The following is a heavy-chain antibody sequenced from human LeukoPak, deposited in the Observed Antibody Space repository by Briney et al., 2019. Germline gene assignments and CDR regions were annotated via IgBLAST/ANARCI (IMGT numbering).Heavy chain of an antibody. CDR3: ARDGRFKRDAFDI. D-gene: IGHD3-10*01. CDR1: GFTFSSYW. CDR2: ISTRSSTI. V-gene: IGHV3-48*04. J-gene: IGHJ3*02. Sequence: GGSLRLSCAASGFTFSSYWMSWVRQAPGKGLEWVSYISTRSSTINNADSVKGRFTISRDDAKNSLYLQMNSLRAEDTAVYYCARDGRFKRDAFDIWGQGTMVTVSS.